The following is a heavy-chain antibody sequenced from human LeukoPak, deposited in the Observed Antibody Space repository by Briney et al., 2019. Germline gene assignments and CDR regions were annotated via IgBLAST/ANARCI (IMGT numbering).Heavy chain of an antibody. J-gene: IGHJ4*02. Sequence: PGRTRRLAWPAAGFTLTSYGMSWVRQAPGKGLEWDSAISRSGGSTYYADSVKGRFTISRDNSKNTLYLQMNSLRDEDTAVYYCASSSRGPAAFYFDYWGQGTLVTVSS. D-gene: IGHD6-13*01. CDR1: GFTLTSYG. CDR2: ISRSGGST. CDR3: ASSSRGPAAFYFDY. V-gene: IGHV3-23*01.